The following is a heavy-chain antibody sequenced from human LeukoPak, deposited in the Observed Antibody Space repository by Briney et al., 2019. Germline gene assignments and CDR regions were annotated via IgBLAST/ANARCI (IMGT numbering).Heavy chain of an antibody. J-gene: IGHJ4*02. Sequence: SGTLSLTCGVSGGSISNTNWWSWVRQPPGQGLEWIGEISLTGLTHHNPSLESRVTVSLDKSKNQLSLNLTSVTAADTAVYYCSRENGAFSPFGYWGQGTLVTVLS. V-gene: IGHV4-4*02. CDR1: GGSISNTNW. D-gene: IGHD2-8*01. CDR2: ISLTGLT. CDR3: SRENGAFSPFGY.